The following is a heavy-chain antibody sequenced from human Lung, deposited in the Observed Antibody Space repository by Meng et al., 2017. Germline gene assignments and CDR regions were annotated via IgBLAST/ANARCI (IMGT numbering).Heavy chain of an antibody. CDR2: ITPNSGGA. J-gene: IGHJ4*02. V-gene: IGHV1-2*06. CDR1: GYIFTDFQ. D-gene: IGHD5-24*01. CDR3: ARERDGYASFDH. Sequence: QVQLVQSRAEVRKPGASLQVSCETSGYIFTDFQIHWVRQAPGQGLEWMGRITPNSGGANYAQKFQGRVTMTRDTSSRTDYMDLSRLTSDDTAIYYCARERDGYASFDHWGQGTLVTVSS.